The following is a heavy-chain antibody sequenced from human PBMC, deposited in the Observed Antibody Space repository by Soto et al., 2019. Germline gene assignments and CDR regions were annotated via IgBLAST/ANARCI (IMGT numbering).Heavy chain of an antibody. Sequence: SETLSLTCIVSGDSVTSGSYYWTWLRQPPGKGLEWIGYISYTGRTKCNPSLQSRVTISVDTSKNDFSLNLSSVTAADTAVYFCAREWGLLPYYVMNVWGHGTAVTVSS. CDR3: AREWGLLPYYVMNV. CDR2: ISYTGRT. J-gene: IGHJ6*02. CDR1: GDSVTSGSYY. V-gene: IGHV4-61*03. D-gene: IGHD7-27*01.